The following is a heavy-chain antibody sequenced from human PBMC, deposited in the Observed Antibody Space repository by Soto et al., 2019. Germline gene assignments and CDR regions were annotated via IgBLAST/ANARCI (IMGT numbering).Heavy chain of an antibody. V-gene: IGHV3-30*04. CDR3: ARDGGGFGELLLNSYDAFDL. CDR1: GFSFSTYA. D-gene: IGHD3-10*01. J-gene: IGHJ3*01. CDR2: ISYDGSNA. Sequence: GGSLRLSCTASGFSFSTYAMYWVRQAPGKGLEWVAIISYDGSNAQYADSVKGRFTVARDNSKNTLYLQMHSLTAEDTAVYYCARDGGGFGELLLNSYDAFDLWGQGKLVTVSS.